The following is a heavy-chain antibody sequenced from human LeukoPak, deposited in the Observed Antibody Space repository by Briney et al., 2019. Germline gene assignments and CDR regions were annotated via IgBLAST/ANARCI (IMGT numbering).Heavy chain of an antibody. CDR1: GGTFSSYA. D-gene: IGHD2-2*01. Sequence: ASVKVSCKASGGTFSSYAISWVRQAPGQGLEWMGRIILIFGTANYAQKFQGRVTITADESTNTAYMELSSLRSEDTAVYYCARDRGVVVPAYGAFDIWGQGTMVTVSS. J-gene: IGHJ3*02. CDR3: ARDRGVVVPAYGAFDI. CDR2: IILIFGTA. V-gene: IGHV1-69*13.